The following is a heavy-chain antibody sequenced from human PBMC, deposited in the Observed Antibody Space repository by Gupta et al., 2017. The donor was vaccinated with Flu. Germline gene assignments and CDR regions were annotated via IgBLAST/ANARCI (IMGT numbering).Heavy chain of an antibody. CDR2: VLPILGAA. CDR3: AREFTCGGDCYFLDY. J-gene: IGHJ4*02. CDR1: GDTFSGYS. Sequence: QVQLVQSGAEVKEPVSSVKVSCKASGDTFSGYSMTWVRQAPGQGLEWMGAVLPILGAANYAQKYQDRVTITADESTRTAYMELSSMRTDDTAVYYCAREFTCGGDCYFLDYWGQGTLVSVSS. D-gene: IGHD2-21*02. V-gene: IGHV1-69*01.